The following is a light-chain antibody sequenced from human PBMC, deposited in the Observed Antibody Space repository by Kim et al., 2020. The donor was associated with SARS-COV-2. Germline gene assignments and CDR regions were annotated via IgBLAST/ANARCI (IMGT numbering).Light chain of an antibody. J-gene: IGKJ1*01. CDR1: QSVSSRY. CDR3: QQYGSSPPMT. V-gene: IGKV3-20*01. CDR2: GAS. Sequence: PGERAPRSCRASQSVSSRYLAWYQQKPGQAPRLLIYGASSRATGIPDRFSGSGSGTDFTLTISRLEPEDFAVYYCQQYGSSPPMTFGQGTKVDIK.